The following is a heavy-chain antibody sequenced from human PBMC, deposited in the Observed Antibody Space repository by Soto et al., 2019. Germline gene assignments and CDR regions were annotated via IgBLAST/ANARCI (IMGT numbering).Heavy chain of an antibody. V-gene: IGHV1-69*13. CDR2: IIPIFGTA. D-gene: IGHD1-20*01. Sequence: GASVKVSCKASGGTFSSYAISWVRQAPGQGLEWMGGIIPIFGTANYAQKFQGRVTITADESTSTAYMELSSLRSEDTAVYYCARELSYDNWNPGPFDYWGQGTLVTVSS. CDR1: GGTFSSYA. CDR3: ARELSYDNWNPGPFDY. J-gene: IGHJ4*02.